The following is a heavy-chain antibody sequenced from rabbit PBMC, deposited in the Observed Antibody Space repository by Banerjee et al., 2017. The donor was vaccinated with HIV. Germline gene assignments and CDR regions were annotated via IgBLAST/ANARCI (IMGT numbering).Heavy chain of an antibody. J-gene: IGHJ6*01. Sequence: QEQLVESGGGLVQPEGSLKLSCTASGFSFSDKAVMCWVRQAPGKGLEWIACINAVTGRAVYASWAKGRFTFSKTSSTTVTLQMTSVTAADTATYFCARDTGSSFSSYGMDLWGPGTLVTVS. CDR1: GFSFSDKAV. CDR3: ARDTGSSFSSYGMDL. CDR2: INAVTGRA. D-gene: IGHD8-1*01. V-gene: IGHV1S45*01.